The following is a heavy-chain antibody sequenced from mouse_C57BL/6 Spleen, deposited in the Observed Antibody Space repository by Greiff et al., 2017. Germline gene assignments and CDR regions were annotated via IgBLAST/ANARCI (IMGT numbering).Heavy chain of an antibody. D-gene: IGHD4-1*01. J-gene: IGHJ3*01. CDR2: ISSGGDYI. V-gene: IGHV5-9-1*02. CDR1: GFTFSSYA. CDR3: TRDPDWEGWFAY. Sequence: EVKLVESGEGLVKPGGSLKLSCAASGFTFSSYAMSWVRQTPEKRLEWVAYISSGGDYIYYADTVKGRFTISRDKARNTLYLQMSSLKSEDTAMYYCTRDPDWEGWFAYWGQGTLVTVSA.